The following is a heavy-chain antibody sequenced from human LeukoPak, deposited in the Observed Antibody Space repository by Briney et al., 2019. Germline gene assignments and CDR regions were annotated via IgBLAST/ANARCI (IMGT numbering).Heavy chain of an antibody. V-gene: IGHV3-74*01. J-gene: IGHJ4*02. CDR3: ARDLGGGTPFDY. D-gene: IGHD1-7*01. CDR2: ITSDGTST. Sequence: GGSLRLSCAASGFTFSSYWMPWVRQAPGKGLVWVSRITSDGTSTSSADSVKGRFTVSRDNAKNTVYLQMNSLRAEDTAVYYCARDLGGGTPFDYWGQGTLVAVSS. CDR1: GFTFSSYW.